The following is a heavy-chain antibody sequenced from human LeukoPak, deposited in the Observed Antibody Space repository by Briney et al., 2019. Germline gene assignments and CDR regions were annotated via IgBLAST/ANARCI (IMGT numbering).Heavy chain of an antibody. J-gene: IGHJ4*02. D-gene: IGHD6-13*01. Sequence: GGSLRLSCAASGFTFDDYAMHWVRQAPGKGLEWVSGISWNSGSIGYADSVKGRFTISRDNAKNSLYLQMNNLRAEDTALYYCAKDLIAAAGTGFDYWGQGTLVTVSS. CDR3: AKDLIAAAGTGFDY. CDR2: ISWNSGSI. CDR1: GFTFDDYA. V-gene: IGHV3-9*01.